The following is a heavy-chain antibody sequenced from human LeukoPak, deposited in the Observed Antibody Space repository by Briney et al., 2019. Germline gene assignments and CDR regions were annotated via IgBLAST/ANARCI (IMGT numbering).Heavy chain of an antibody. D-gene: IGHD3-10*01. CDR3: AKSRARSEGSSGSIDY. Sequence: QPGGSLRLSCAASGFTFSSYAMSWVRQAPGKGLEWVSAISGSGGSTYYPEPVKGRFTISRDTSKNTLYLQMNSVRVEDTAVYYCAKSRARSEGSSGSIDYWGQGTLVTVSS. CDR2: ISGSGGST. CDR1: GFTFSSYA. V-gene: IGHV3-23*01. J-gene: IGHJ4*02.